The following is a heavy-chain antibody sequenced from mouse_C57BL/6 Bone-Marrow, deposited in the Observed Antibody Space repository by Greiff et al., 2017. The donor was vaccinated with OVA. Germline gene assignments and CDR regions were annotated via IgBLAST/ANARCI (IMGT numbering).Heavy chain of an antibody. CDR3: AISSYHFDY. CDR2: IYPGSGNP. J-gene: IGHJ2*01. V-gene: IGHV1-81*01. D-gene: IGHD1-1*01. Sequence: QVQLQQSGAELARPGASVKLSCKASGYTFTSYCLSWVKQRTGQGLEWIGEIYPGSGNPYYNEKFKGKATLTADKSSSTAYMELRSLTSEDSAVYFCAISSYHFDYWGQGTTLTVSS. CDR1: GYTFTSYC.